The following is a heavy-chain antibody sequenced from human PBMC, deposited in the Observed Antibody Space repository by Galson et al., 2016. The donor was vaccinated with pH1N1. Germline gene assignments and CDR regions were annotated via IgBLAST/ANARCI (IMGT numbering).Heavy chain of an antibody. CDR1: GYSVTRYY. Sequence: SVKVSCKASGYSVTRYYMHWVRQAPGQGLEWMGIIDPSDGTTTYSQKFQGRIRLTRDTSTNSVHMELTTLRTDDSATYFCARRYYFDYGGQGTLVTVSS. J-gene: IGHJ4*02. CDR3: ARRYYFDY. V-gene: IGHV1-46*01. CDR2: IDPSDGTT.